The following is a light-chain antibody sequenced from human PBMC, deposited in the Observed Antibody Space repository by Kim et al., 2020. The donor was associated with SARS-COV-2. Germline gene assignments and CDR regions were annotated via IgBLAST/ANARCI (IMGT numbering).Light chain of an antibody. CDR2: GAS. Sequence: SPGEIATLSCRASQSVSSNLAWYQQKPGQAPRLLIYGASTRATGIPARFSGSGSGTEFTLTISSLQSEDFAVYYCQQYKNWPPLTFGGGTKVDIK. V-gene: IGKV3-15*01. J-gene: IGKJ4*01. CDR3: QQYKNWPPLT. CDR1: QSVSSN.